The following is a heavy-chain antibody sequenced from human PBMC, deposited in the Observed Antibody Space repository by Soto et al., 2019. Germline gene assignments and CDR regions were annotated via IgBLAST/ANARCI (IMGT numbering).Heavy chain of an antibody. CDR1: GGSFSGYY. D-gene: IGHD6-6*01. CDR2: INHSGIT. Sequence: QVQLQQWGAGLLKPSETLSLTCAFDGGSFSGYYWSWIRQPLGKGLALIGDINHSGITNYKRSHKSRVTISVEKSKYQFSLKMSSVTAADTAVYYCARAYSSSALYYCDYWGQGTLVTVSS. CDR3: ARAYSSSALYYCDY. J-gene: IGHJ4*02. V-gene: IGHV4-34*01.